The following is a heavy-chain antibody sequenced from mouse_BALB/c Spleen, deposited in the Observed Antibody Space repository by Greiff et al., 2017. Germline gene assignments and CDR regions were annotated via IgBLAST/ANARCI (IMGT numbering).Heavy chain of an antibody. CDR2: IYPGSGNT. Sequence: VQLHQSGAELARPGASVKLSCKASGYTFTDYYINWVKQRTGQGLEWIGEIYPGSGNTYYNEKFKGKATLTADKSSSTAYMQLSSLTSEDSAVYFCARSPPATTWFAYWGQGTLVTVSA. CDR1: GYTFTDYY. V-gene: IGHV1-77*01. CDR3: ARSPPATTWFAY. J-gene: IGHJ3*01. D-gene: IGHD1-1*01.